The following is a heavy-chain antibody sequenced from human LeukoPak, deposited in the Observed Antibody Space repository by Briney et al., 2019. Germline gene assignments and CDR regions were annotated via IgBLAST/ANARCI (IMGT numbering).Heavy chain of an antibody. Sequence: GGSLRLSCAASGFTFSNYAMSWVRQAPGKGLEWVSGISGSGTSTYYADSVKGRFTISRDNSKNTLYLQMNSLRAEDTAVYYCARDSGWYYFDYWGQGTLVTVSS. CDR2: ISGSGTST. CDR3: ARDSGWYYFDY. J-gene: IGHJ4*02. CDR1: GFTFSNYA. V-gene: IGHV3-23*01. D-gene: IGHD6-19*01.